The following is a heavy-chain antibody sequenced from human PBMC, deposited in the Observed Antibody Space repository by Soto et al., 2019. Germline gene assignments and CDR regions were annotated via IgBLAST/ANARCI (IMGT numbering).Heavy chain of an antibody. CDR3: ARVLGRYSPAAMLNYYYGRDV. Sequence: TSEPLSLPCTVSGGSISRGGDYWSWIRQHPGKGLEWIGYIYYSGSTYYNPSLKSRVTISVDTSKNQFSLKLSSVTAADTAVYYCARVLGRYSPAAMLNYYYGRDVWGQGTTVTVS. CDR1: GGSISRGGDY. J-gene: IGHJ6*02. D-gene: IGHD2-2*01. CDR2: IYYSGST. V-gene: IGHV4-31*03.